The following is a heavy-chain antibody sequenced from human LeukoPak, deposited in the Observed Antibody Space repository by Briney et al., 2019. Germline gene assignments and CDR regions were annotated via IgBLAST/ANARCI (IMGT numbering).Heavy chain of an antibody. CDR3: ARGNDSSGYLNYYYYYGMDV. D-gene: IGHD3-22*01. V-gene: IGHV4-39*07. CDR1: GGSISSSSYY. J-gene: IGHJ6*02. CDR2: IYYSGST. Sequence: SETLSLTCTVSGGSISSSSYYWGWIRQPPGKGLEWIGSIYYSGSTYYNPSLKSRVTISVDTSKNQFSLKLSSVTAADTAVYYCARGNDSSGYLNYYYYYGMDVWGQGTTVTVSS.